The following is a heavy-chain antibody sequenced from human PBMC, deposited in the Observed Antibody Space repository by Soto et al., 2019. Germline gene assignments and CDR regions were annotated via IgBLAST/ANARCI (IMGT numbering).Heavy chain of an antibody. Sequence: SETLSLTCTVSGGSISSYYWSWIRQPPGKGLEWIGYIYYSGSTNYNPSLKSRVTISVDTSKNQFSLKLSSVTAADTAVYYCARDGIAAANTVWGQGTLVTVSS. D-gene: IGHD6-13*01. V-gene: IGHV4-59*01. CDR3: ARDGIAAANTV. CDR1: GGSISSYY. CDR2: IYYSGST. J-gene: IGHJ4*02.